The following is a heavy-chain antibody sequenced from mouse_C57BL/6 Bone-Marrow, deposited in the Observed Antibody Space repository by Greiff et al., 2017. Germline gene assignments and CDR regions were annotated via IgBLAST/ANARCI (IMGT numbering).Heavy chain of an antibody. J-gene: IGHJ4*01. Sequence: QVQLQQSGAELVKPGASVKLSCKASGYTFNSYWMHWVKQRPGQGLEWIGMIHPNSGSTKYNAKFKGKATLTVNKSSSTAYMQLSSLTSEDTAVYYCASEDYVSSYGYAMDYWCQGTSVTVSS. CDR1: GYTFNSYW. CDR2: IHPNSGST. V-gene: IGHV1-64*01. D-gene: IGHD1-1*01. CDR3: ASEDYVSSYGYAMDY.